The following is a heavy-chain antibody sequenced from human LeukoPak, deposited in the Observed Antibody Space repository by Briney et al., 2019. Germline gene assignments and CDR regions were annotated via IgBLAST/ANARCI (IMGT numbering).Heavy chain of an antibody. J-gene: IGHJ6*03. Sequence: PSETLSLTCTVSGGSISSSSYYWGWTRQPPGKGLDWIGIIYFSGSTLYNPSLSSRVTISLDRSKNQVSLRLTSVTAADTAVYYCATGKERDYFYMDVWAKGTTVTVSS. D-gene: IGHD1-26*01. CDR2: IYFSGST. CDR3: ATGKERDYFYMDV. CDR1: GGSISSSSYY. V-gene: IGHV4-39*07.